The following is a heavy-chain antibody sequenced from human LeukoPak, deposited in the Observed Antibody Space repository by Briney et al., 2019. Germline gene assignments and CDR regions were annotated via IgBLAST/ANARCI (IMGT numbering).Heavy chain of an antibody. J-gene: IGHJ3*02. CDR3: ARQLGSKNAFDI. V-gene: IGHV4-34*01. CDR2: INHSGST. Sequence: TSETLSLTCAVYGVSFSGYYWSWIRQPPGKGLEWIGEINHSGSTNYNPSLKSRVTISVDTSKNQFSLKLSSVTAADTAVYYCARQLGSKNAFDIWGQGTMVTVSS. CDR1: GVSFSGYY. D-gene: IGHD1-1*01.